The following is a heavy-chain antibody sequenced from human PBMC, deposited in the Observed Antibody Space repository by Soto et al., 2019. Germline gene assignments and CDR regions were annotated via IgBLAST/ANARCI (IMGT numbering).Heavy chain of an antibody. CDR3: AKGDNLGPKTGYAFDP. D-gene: IGHD5-12*01. CDR2: TYSRSKWYN. J-gene: IGHJ5*02. Sequence: XQTLSLPCAISGYSVASKTASWNLVRQSPSRGLEWLGRTYSRSKWYNDYAVSVKSRIIINPDTSKNQFSLQLNSVTPEDTAVYYCAKGDNLGPKTGYAFDPWGQGILVTVSS. V-gene: IGHV6-1*01. CDR1: GYSVASKTAS.